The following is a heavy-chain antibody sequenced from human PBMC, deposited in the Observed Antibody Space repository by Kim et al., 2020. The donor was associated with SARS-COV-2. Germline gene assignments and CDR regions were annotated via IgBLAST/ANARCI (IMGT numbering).Heavy chain of an antibody. D-gene: IGHD4-17*01. CDR2: IYYSGST. CDR3: ARVFRQDDYAIVSYFDY. J-gene: IGHJ4*02. Sequence: SETLSLTCTVSGGSISSYYWSWIRQPPGKGLEWIGYIYYSGSTNYNPSLKSRVTISVDTSKNQFSLKLSSVTAADTAVYYCARVFRQDDYAIVSYFDYWGQGTLVTVSA. V-gene: IGHV4-59*01. CDR1: GGSISSYY.